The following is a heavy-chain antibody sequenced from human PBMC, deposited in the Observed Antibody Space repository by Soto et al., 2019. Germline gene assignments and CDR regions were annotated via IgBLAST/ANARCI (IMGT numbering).Heavy chain of an antibody. D-gene: IGHD3-3*01. CDR1: GGTFSSYA. J-gene: IGHJ3*02. V-gene: IGHV1-69*13. CDR3: ARDRSDREMGYAFDI. Sequence: GASVKVSCKASGGTFSSYAISWVRQAPGQGLEWMGGIIPIFGTANYAQKFQGRVTINADESTSTAYMELSSLRSEDTAVYYCARDRSDREMGYAFDIWGQGTMVTISS. CDR2: IIPIFGTA.